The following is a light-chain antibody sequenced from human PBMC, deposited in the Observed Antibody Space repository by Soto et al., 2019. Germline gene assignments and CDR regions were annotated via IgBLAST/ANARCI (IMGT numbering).Light chain of an antibody. Sequence: DILMTQSPASLSVSAGERATLTCRASQSVSSNLAWYQQKPGKAPDLVIYGVSRLQSGVPSRFSGGGAGTDFTLTISSLQPEDFATYYCRQSYSLPWTFGRGTKVDIK. CDR2: GVS. CDR1: QSVSSN. J-gene: IGKJ1*01. CDR3: RQSYSLPWT. V-gene: IGKV1-39*01.